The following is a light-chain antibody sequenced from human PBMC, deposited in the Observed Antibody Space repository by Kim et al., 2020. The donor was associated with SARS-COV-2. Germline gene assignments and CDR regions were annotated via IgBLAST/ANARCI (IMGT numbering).Light chain of an antibody. Sequence: DIQMTQSPSSLSAFVGDRATISCRASHNISIFVNWYQQIPGKAPKLLIYSASNLQDGVPSRFTGSGSGTDFTLTISSLQPEDFATFFCQQSYSMPYTFGRGTKLEL. V-gene: IGKV1-39*01. J-gene: IGKJ2*01. CDR2: SAS. CDR3: QQSYSMPYT. CDR1: HNISIF.